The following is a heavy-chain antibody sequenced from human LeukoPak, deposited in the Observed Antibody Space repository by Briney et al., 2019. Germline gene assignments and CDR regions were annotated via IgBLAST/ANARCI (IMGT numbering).Heavy chain of an antibody. V-gene: IGHV4-38-2*02. CDR2: VYHSGRT. D-gene: IGHD4-23*01. CDR3: ARAWLGYGGNAYWYFDL. Sequence: SETLSLTCTVSGYSISSGYYWGWILQPPGKGLEWIVNVYHSGRTYDNPSLKSRVTISVDTSKNQFSLKLSSVTAADTAVYYCARAWLGYGGNAYWYFDLWGRGNLVTVSS. J-gene: IGHJ2*01. CDR1: GYSISSGYY.